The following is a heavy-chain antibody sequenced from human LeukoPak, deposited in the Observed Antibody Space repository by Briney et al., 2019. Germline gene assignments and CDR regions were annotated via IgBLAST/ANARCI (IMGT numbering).Heavy chain of an antibody. CDR3: ASIYEYSSSYLVEY. J-gene: IGHJ4*01. CDR1: GFTLSIYR. Sequence: GVPLRLSCAPSGFTLSIYRMNWPPQAPGKARVWVSSISSSSSHIYYADSEKGLFTISRDNAKNSLYLQMNSVRAEDTAVYYCASIYEYSSSYLVEYWGHGTLVTVSS. D-gene: IGHD6-6*01. V-gene: IGHV3-21*01. CDR2: ISSSSSHI.